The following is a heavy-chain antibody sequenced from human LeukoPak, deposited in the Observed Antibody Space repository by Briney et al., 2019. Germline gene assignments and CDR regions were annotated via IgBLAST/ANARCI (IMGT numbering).Heavy chain of an antibody. Sequence: GGSLRLSCAASGFTFSSYGMHWVRQAPGKGLEWVAVIWYDGSNKYYADSVKGRFTISRDNSKNTLYLRMNSLRAEDTAVYYCARDVGGYDPTNWFDPWGQGTLVTVSS. J-gene: IGHJ5*02. CDR2: IWYDGSNK. CDR3: ARDVGGYDPTNWFDP. CDR1: GFTFSSYG. D-gene: IGHD5-12*01. V-gene: IGHV3-33*08.